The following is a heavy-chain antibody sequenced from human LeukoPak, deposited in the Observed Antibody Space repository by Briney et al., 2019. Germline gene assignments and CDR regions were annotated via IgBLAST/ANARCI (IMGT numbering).Heavy chain of an antibody. CDR1: GGTLSSYA. CDR2: IIPIFCTA. D-gene: IGHD2-15*01. CDR3: ASPRYCSGGSCQYFDY. V-gene: IGHV1-69*13. Sequence: SVKVSCKASGGTLSSYAISWVRQAPGQGLEWVGGIIPIFCTANYAQKFQGRVTITADESTSTAYMELSSLRSEDTAVYYCASPRYCSGGSCQYFDYWGQGTLVTVSS. J-gene: IGHJ4*02.